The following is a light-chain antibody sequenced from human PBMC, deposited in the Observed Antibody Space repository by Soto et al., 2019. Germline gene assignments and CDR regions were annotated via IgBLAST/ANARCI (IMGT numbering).Light chain of an antibody. CDR3: QSSHSSNQGWV. V-gene: IGLV6-57*03. J-gene: IGLJ3*02. CDR1: SGSIASNY. Sequence: NFMLTQSHSVSESPGKTVTISCTRSSGSIASNYVQWYQQRPGSAPTTVIYEDNQRPSGVPDRFSGSIDSSSNSASPTISGLKTEDEADYYCQSSHSSNQGWVFGGGTKLTVL. CDR2: EDN.